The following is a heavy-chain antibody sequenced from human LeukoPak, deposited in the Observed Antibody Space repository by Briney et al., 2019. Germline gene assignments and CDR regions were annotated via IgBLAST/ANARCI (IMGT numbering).Heavy chain of an antibody. V-gene: IGHV6-1*01. D-gene: IGHD6-13*01. J-gene: IGHJ6*02. CDR3: ARERVQQLAPNYYYYYGMDV. CDR2: TYYRSKWYN. CDR1: GDSVSSNSAA. Sequence: SQTLSLTCVISGDSVSSNSAAWNWIRQSPSRGLEWLGRTYYRSKWYNDYAVSVKSRITINPDTSKNQFSLQLNSVTPEDTAVYYCARERVQQLAPNYYYYYGMDVWGQGTTVTVSS.